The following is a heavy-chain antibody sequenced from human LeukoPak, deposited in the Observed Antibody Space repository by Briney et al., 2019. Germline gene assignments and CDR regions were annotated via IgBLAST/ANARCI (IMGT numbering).Heavy chain of an antibody. Sequence: GESLKISCKDSGYRFTSSWIGWVRQMPGKGLEWMGVIYPADSDTRYSPSFEGQVTISADKSNSTAYLQWSSLKASDTAMYYCARRGGIQDYSDYWGQGTLVTVSS. V-gene: IGHV5-51*01. CDR1: GYRFTSSW. D-gene: IGHD5-18*01. CDR2: IYPADSDT. CDR3: ARRGGIQDYSDY. J-gene: IGHJ4*02.